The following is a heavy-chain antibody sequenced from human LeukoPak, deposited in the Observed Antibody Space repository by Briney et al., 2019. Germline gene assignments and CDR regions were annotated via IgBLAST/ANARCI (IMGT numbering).Heavy chain of an antibody. D-gene: IGHD4-17*01. J-gene: IGHJ4*02. CDR3: ARYRYGDYGGDY. V-gene: IGHV4-34*01. CDR2: INHSGST. Sequence: PSETLSLTCAVYGGSFSGYYWSWIRQPPGKGLEWIGEINHSGSTNYNPSLKSRVTISVDTSKNQFSLKLSSVTAADTAVYYCARYRYGDYGGDYWGRGTLVTVSS. CDR1: GGSFSGYY.